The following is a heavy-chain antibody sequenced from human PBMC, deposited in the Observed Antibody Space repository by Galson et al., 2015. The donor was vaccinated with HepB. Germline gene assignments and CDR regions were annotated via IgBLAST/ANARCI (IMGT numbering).Heavy chain of an antibody. CDR2: FSGGDDRT. CDR1: GFSISTYA. V-gene: IGHV3-23*01. D-gene: IGHD6-19*01. J-gene: IGHJ4*02. Sequence: SLRLSCAASGFSISTYAVSWVRQAPGKGLEWVSGFSGGDDRTYYADSVKGRFTISRDNSENTLYLQMNSLRAEDTAVYYCAKGSYSSGWYLGYWGQGTLVTVSS. CDR3: AKGSYSSGWYLGY.